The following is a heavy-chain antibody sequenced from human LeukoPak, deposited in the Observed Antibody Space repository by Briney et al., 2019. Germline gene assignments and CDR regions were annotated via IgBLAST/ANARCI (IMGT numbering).Heavy chain of an antibody. Sequence: SQTLFLTCTVSGGSISSGSYYWGWIRQPPGKGLEWIGSIYNRGSTYYNPSLKSRVTISVDTSKNQFSLKLSSVTAADTAVYYCARGLNYNWNYYWRDFAGSAVNFDYWGQGTLVTVSS. D-gene: IGHD1-7*01. CDR3: ARGLNYNWNYYWRDFAGSAVNFDY. V-gene: IGHV4-39*07. CDR1: GGSISSGSYY. CDR2: IYNRGST. J-gene: IGHJ4*02.